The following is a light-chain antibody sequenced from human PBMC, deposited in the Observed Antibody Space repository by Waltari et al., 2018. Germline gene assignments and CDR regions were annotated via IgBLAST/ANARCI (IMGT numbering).Light chain of an antibody. CDR1: NSNIGTGS. CDR2: STN. Sequence: QSVLTQPPSASAATGQRVVIPCSGSNSNIGTGSVSWFQQLPGTAPKVLIFSTNQRPSGVPERFSGSQSGTSASLAISGLQPEDEADYYCAAWDDSLDGWVFGGGTKLTVL. CDR3: AAWDDSLDGWV. V-gene: IGLV1-44*01. J-gene: IGLJ3*02.